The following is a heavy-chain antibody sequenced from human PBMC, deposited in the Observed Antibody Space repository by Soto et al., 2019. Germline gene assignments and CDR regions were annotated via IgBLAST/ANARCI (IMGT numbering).Heavy chain of an antibody. V-gene: IGHV1-46*01. D-gene: IGHD6-13*01. Sequence: ASVKVSCKASGYTFTSYYMHWVRQAPGQGLEWMGIINPSGGSTSYAQKFQGRVTMTRDTSTSTVYMEQSSLRSEDKALYYFAREQQQLVRNYYFDYWGQGTLVTVSS. CDR1: GYTFTSYY. J-gene: IGHJ4*02. CDR2: INPSGGST. CDR3: AREQQQLVRNYYFDY.